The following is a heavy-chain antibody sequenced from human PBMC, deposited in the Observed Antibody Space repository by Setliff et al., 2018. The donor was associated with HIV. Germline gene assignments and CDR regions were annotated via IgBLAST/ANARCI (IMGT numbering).Heavy chain of an antibody. CDR1: GGSISSGSYY. V-gene: IGHV4-61*09. D-gene: IGHD4-17*01. J-gene: IGHJ4*02. CDR2: IYTSGST. Sequence: PSETLSLTCTVSGGSISSGSYYWSWIRQPAGKGLEWIGHIYTSGSTNYNPSLKSRVTISVDTSKNQFSLKLSSVTAADTAVYYCARESTTVTAIDYWGQGTLVTVSS. CDR3: ARESTTVTAIDY.